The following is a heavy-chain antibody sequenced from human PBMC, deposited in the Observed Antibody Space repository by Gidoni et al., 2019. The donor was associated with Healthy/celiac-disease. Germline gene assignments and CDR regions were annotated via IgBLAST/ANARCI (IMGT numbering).Heavy chain of an antibody. CDR2: IWYDGSNK. CDR3: ARSGYDPGIYYYYGMDV. D-gene: IGHD5-12*01. Sequence: QVQLVESGGGVVQPGRSLRLSCAASGFTFSSYGMHWVRQAPGKGLEWVAVIWYDGSNKYYADSVKGRFTISRDNSKNTLYLQMNSLRAEDTAVYYCARSGYDPGIYYYYGMDVWGQGTTVTVSS. J-gene: IGHJ6*02. V-gene: IGHV3-33*01. CDR1: GFTFSSYG.